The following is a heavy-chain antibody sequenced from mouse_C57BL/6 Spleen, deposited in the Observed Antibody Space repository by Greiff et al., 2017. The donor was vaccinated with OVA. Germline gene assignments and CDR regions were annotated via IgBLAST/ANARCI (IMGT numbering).Heavy chain of an antibody. CDR3: ARKETPYGPFDY. CDR2: IYPGGGYT. D-gene: IGHD1-1*02. Sequence: VKLVESGAELVRPGTSVKMSCKASGYTFTNYWIGWAKQRPGHGLEWIGDIYPGGGYTNYNEKFKGKATLTADKSSSTAYMQFSSLTSEDSAIYYCARKETPYGPFDYWGQGTTLTVSS. V-gene: IGHV1-63*01. CDR1: GYTFTNYW. J-gene: IGHJ2*01.